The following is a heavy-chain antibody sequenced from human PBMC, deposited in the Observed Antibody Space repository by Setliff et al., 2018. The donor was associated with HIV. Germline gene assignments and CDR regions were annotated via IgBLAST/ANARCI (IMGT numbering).Heavy chain of an antibody. CDR3: ARGAWYTSGWHSSRYMDV. J-gene: IGHJ6*03. CDR2: VNPNSGNT. CDR1: GYTFTSYD. Sequence: ASVKVSCQASGYTFTSYDINWVRQATGQGLEWMGWVNPNSGNTGYAQKFQGRVTMTRNTSIRTVYMELSSLRSEDTAVYYCARGAWYTSGWHSSRYMDVWGKGSTVTVSS. V-gene: IGHV1-8*02. D-gene: IGHD6-19*01.